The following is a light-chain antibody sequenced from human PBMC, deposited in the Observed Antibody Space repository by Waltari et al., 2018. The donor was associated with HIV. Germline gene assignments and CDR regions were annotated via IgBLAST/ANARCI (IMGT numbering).Light chain of an antibody. CDR1: SHSSYY. CDR3: SSRDSNGDHLVV. Sequence: SSELTQEPAVSVALGQTVRITCQGDSHSSYYVSWYHQKPGQAPVLVIYGKNSRPSRIPDRFSGSCSGDTYSLTITGAESEDEGDYYCSSRDSNGDHLVVFGGGTKLTVL. CDR2: GKN. J-gene: IGLJ2*01. V-gene: IGLV3-19*01.